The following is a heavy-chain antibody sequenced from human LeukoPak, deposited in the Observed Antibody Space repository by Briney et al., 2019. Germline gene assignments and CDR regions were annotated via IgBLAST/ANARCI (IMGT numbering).Heavy chain of an antibody. CDR1: GFTFSNYE. J-gene: IGHJ4*02. CDR3: VGGGRGGY. Sequence: GGSLRLSCAASGFTFSNYEMNWVRQAPGKGLEWLSYISNSGTIYYADSVKGRFTISRDNAKNSLYLQVNSLRAEDTAVYYCVGGGRGGYWGQGTLVTVSS. CDR2: ISNSGTI. V-gene: IGHV3-48*03. D-gene: IGHD3-10*01.